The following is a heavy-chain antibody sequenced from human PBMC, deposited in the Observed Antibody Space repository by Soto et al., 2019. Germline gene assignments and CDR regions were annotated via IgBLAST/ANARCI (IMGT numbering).Heavy chain of an antibody. Sequence: GGSLRLSCAASGFTFSSYSMNWVRQAPGKGLEWVSYISSSSSTIYYADSVKGRFTISRDNAKNSLYLQMNSLRGEDTAVYYCARDPNYDFWSGYYIPDYYMDVWGKGTTVTVSS. J-gene: IGHJ6*03. CDR2: ISSSSSTI. CDR3: ARDPNYDFWSGYYIPDYYMDV. CDR1: GFTFSSYS. V-gene: IGHV3-48*01. D-gene: IGHD3-3*01.